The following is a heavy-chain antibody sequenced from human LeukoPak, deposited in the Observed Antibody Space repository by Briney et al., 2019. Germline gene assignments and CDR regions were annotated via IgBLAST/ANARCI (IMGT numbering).Heavy chain of an antibody. Sequence: SETLSLTCTVSGGPISSQYWTWIRQPAGKGLEWIGRIYTSGGTNFNPSLKSRVTMSVHTSKNQISLKLASVTAADTAVYYCARDLGFYGMDVWGQGTTVTVSS. CDR1: GGPISSQY. V-gene: IGHV4-4*07. J-gene: IGHJ6*02. CDR3: ARDLGFYGMDV. CDR2: IYTSGGT. D-gene: IGHD2-2*03.